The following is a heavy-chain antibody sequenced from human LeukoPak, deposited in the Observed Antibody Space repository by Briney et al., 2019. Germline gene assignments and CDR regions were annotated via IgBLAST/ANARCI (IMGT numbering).Heavy chain of an antibody. D-gene: IGHD5-24*01. V-gene: IGHV3-23*01. Sequence: GGSLRLSCAASGITFSSHAMSWVRQAPGKGLDWVSLISGSGGHTYYGDSVKGRFTISRDNSTNRLYLQMNSLRPEDTAVYYCVKGGAATMRDGYNYYYYYMEVWGRGTTVTVSS. J-gene: IGHJ6*03. CDR1: GITFSSHA. CDR3: VKGGAATMRDGYNYYYYYMEV. CDR2: ISGSGGHT.